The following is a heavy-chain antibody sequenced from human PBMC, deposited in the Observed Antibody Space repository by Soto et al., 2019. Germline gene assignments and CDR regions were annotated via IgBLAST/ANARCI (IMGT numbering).Heavy chain of an antibody. V-gene: IGHV3-23*01. CDR1: AFPFSTYA. D-gene: IGHD5-12*01. CDR3: TKCPRMATTGNYFHY. Sequence: EVQLLESGGGLVQPGGSLRLSCAASAFPFSTYAMAWVRQAPGKGLEWVSGITDSGSGTHYADSVRGRFTISRDNSRSTLYLQLSSLRVDDTAVYYCTKCPRMATTGNYFHYWGQGTLVTVSS. CDR2: ITDSGSGT. J-gene: IGHJ4*02.